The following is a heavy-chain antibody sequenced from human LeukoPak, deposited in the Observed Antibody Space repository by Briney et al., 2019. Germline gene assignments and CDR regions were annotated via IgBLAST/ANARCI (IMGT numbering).Heavy chain of an antibody. CDR3: ARLAAVAGTGPLGY. J-gene: IGHJ4*02. V-gene: IGHV1-2*02. Sequence: ASVKVSCKASGSAFTGYDMHWVRHAPGQGLEWMGWINPNSGGTNYAQKFQGRVTMTRDTSISTAYMELSRLRSDDTAVYYCARLAAVAGTGPLGYWGQGTLVTVSS. CDR1: GSAFTGYD. D-gene: IGHD6-19*01. CDR2: INPNSGGT.